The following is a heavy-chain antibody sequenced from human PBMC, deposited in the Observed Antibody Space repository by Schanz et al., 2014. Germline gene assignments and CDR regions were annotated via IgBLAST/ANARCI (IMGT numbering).Heavy chain of an antibody. CDR2: INPNSGDT. CDR3: ATMWGYCTATACQILEVLDV. D-gene: IGHD2-8*02. Sequence: QVQLVQSWAEVKGPGASVKVSCKASGYSFTPFPIHWVRQAPGQRLEWMGWINPNSGDTNYAQKFQGWVTMTRDTSISTAYMELRSLRSDDTALYYCATMWGYCTATACQILEVLDVWGQGTMVTVSS. J-gene: IGHJ3*01. CDR1: GYSFTPFP. V-gene: IGHV1-2*04.